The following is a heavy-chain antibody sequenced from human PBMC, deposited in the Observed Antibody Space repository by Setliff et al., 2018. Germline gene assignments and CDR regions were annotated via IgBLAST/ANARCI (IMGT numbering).Heavy chain of an antibody. V-gene: IGHV3-21*01. CDR1: GLIVSDIH. CDR2: ISSSSSYI. J-gene: IGHJ6*03. D-gene: IGHD5-18*01. CDR3: ARAADSYGPPRSYMDV. Sequence: GGSLRLSCVVSGLIVSDIHITWVRQTPGKGLEWLSSISSSSSYIYYADSVQGRFTISRDNAKNSLYLQMNSLRAEDTAVYYCARAADSYGPPRSYMDVWGKGTTVTVSS.